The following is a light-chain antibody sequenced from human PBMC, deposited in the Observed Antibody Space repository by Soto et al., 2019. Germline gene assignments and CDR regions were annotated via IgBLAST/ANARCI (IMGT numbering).Light chain of an antibody. V-gene: IGKV3-20*01. CDR3: QQYGSSPKT. CDR2: GAS. CDR1: QSVSSSY. Sequence: EIVLTQSPGTLSLSPGERATLSCSASQSVSSSYLAWYQQKPGQAPRLLIYGASSRATGIPDRFSGSGSGTDFTLTISRLEPEDCAVYYWQQYGSSPKTFGQGTKVEIK. J-gene: IGKJ1*01.